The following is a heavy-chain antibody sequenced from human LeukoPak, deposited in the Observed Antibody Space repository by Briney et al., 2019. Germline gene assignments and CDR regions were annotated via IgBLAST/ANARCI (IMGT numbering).Heavy chain of an antibody. V-gene: IGHV3-23*01. D-gene: IGHD1-7*01. CDR2: ISGGGGGT. CDR3: AKYGYNWNYCYFDY. CDR1: GFTFSSYA. J-gene: IGHJ4*02. Sequence: GGSLRLSCAASGFTFSSYAMSWVRQAPGKGLEWVSAISGGGGGTYYADSVKGRFTISRDNSKNTLYLQMNSLRAEDTAVYYCAKYGYNWNYCYFDYWGQGTLVTVSS.